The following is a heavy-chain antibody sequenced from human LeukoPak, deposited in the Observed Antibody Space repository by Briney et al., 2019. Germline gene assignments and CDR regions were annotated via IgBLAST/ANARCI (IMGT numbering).Heavy chain of an antibody. CDR3: ARGGNDYGDYAPLDY. D-gene: IGHD4-17*01. Sequence: GGSLRLSCAASGFTFSSYSMNWVRQAPGKGLEWVSSISSSSSYIYYADSVKGRFTISRDNAKNSLYLQMNSLRAEDTAVYYCARGGNDYGDYAPLDYSARGTLVTVSS. J-gene: IGHJ4*02. CDR2: ISSSSSYI. CDR1: GFTFSSYS. V-gene: IGHV3-21*01.